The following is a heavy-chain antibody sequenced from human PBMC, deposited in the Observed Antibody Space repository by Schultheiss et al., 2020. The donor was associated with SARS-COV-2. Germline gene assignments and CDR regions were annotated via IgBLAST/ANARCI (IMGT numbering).Heavy chain of an antibody. Sequence: SQTLSLTCTVSGGSISSYYWSWIRQPAGKGLEWIGRIYTSGSTNYNPSLKSRVTMSVDTSKNQFSLELSSVTAADTAVYYCAREFRDRYYYYYMDVWGKGTTVTVSS. CDR3: AREFRDRYYYYYMDV. V-gene: IGHV4-4*07. J-gene: IGHJ6*03. CDR2: IYTSGST. CDR1: GGSISSYY.